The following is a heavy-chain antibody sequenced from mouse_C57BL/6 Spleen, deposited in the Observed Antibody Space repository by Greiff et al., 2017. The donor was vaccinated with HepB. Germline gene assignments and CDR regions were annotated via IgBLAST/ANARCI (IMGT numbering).Heavy chain of an antibody. CDR1: GYTFTSYG. J-gene: IGHJ2*01. CDR3: ARGPYYGSSYEGFDY. D-gene: IGHD1-1*01. V-gene: IGHV1-81*01. Sequence: QVQLQQSGAELARPGASVKLSCKASGYTFTSYGISWVKQRTGQGLEWIGEIYPRSGNTYYNEKFKGKATLTADKSSSTAYMELRSLTSEDSAVYFCARGPYYGSSYEGFDYWGQGTTLTVSS. CDR2: IYPRSGNT.